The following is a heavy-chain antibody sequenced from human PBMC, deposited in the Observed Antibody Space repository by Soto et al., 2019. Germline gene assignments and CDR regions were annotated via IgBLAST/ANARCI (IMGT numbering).Heavy chain of an antibody. CDR3: ARSEGTICGGGWFDP. V-gene: IGHV4-30-4*01. Sequence: QVQLQESGPGLVKPSQTLSLPCTVSGGSISSGDYYWSWIRQPPGKGLEGIGYIYYSGSTYYNPSLKSRVTISVDTSKNQFSLKLSSVPAADTAVYYCARSEGTICGGGWFDPWGQGTLVTVSS. CDR2: IYYSGST. D-gene: IGHD3-3*01. CDR1: GGSISSGDYY. J-gene: IGHJ5*02.